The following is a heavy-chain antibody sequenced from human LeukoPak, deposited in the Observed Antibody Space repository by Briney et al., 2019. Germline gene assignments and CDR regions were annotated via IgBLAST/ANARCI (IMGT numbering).Heavy chain of an antibody. CDR3: ARGAIAARRYYYYYMDV. J-gene: IGHJ6*03. CDR2: IYTSGST. V-gene: IGHV4-61*02. CDR1: GGSISSGSYY. Sequence: PSQTLSLTCTVSGGSISSGSYYWSWIRQPAGEGLEWIGRIYTSGSTNYNPSLKSRVTISVDTSKNQFSLKLSSVTAADTAVYYCARGAIAARRYYYYYMDVWGKGTTVTVSS. D-gene: IGHD6-6*01.